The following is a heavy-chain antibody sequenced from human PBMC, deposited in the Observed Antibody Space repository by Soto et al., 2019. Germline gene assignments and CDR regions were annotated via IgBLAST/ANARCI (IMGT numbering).Heavy chain of an antibody. D-gene: IGHD3-10*01. CDR2: ISGSGGST. V-gene: IGHV3-23*01. J-gene: IGHJ4*02. CDR3: AKDFTGYANMVRGDFYYNYFDY. CDR1: GFTISSYA. Sequence: GGSLRLSCAASGFTISSYAMSWVRQAPGKGLEWVSAISGSGGSTYYADSVKGRFTISRDNSKNTLYLQMNSLRAEDTAVYYCAKDFTGYANMVRGDFYYNYFDYWRQGTLVTVSS.